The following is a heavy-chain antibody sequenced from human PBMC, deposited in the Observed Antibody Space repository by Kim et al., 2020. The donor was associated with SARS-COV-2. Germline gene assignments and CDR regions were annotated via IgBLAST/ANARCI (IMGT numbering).Heavy chain of an antibody. CDR1: KFTFSSSC. Sequence: GGSLRLSCAASKFTFSSSCINWVRQAPGKGLEWVANIKQDGSEKYYVDSVKGRFTISRDNAKNSLYLQMNSLRPEDTAVYYCARTFVDASGAYYRPLDY. D-gene: IGHD3-10*01. V-gene: IGHV3-7*01. CDR3: ARTFVDASGAYYRPLDY. CDR2: IKQDGSEK. J-gene: IGHJ4*01.